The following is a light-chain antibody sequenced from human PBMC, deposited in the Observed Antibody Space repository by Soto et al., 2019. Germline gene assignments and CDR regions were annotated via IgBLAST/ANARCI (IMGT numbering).Light chain of an antibody. V-gene: IGKV3-20*01. CDR1: QTLANIF. CDR3: QQYGSSPT. J-gene: IGKJ5*01. CDR2: GGS. Sequence: EIVLTQSPGTLSLSPGETATLSCRASQTLANIFLVWYQQKPGQAPRLLISGGSNRATGIPDRFIGSGSGTDFTLTISRLEPEDIGVYYCQQYGSSPTFGQGTRLEIK.